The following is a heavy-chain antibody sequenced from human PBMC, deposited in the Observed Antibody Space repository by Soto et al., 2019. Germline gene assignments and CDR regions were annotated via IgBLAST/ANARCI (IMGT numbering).Heavy chain of an antibody. Sequence: SETLSLTCTVSGGSISSYYWSWIRQPPGKGLEWIGYIYYSGSTNYNPSLKSRVTISVDTSKNQFSLKLGSVTAADTAVYYCARGTAMGLYGFDYWGQGTLVTVSS. J-gene: IGHJ4*02. CDR1: GGSISSYY. CDR2: IYYSGST. V-gene: IGHV4-59*01. D-gene: IGHD5-18*01. CDR3: ARGTAMGLYGFDY.